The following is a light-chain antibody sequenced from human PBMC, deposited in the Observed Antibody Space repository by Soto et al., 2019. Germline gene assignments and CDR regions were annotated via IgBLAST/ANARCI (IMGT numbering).Light chain of an antibody. V-gene: IGLV2-8*01. CDR3: TSYTSSYIFV. Sequence: VLTQPPXASGSPGQSVTISCTGTSSDVGASEYVSWYQQHPGKAPKLMIYQVSKRPSGVPDRFSGSRFGNTASLTVSGLQAEDEADYYCTSYTSSYIFVLGGGTKVTVL. CDR1: SSDVGASEY. J-gene: IGLJ1*01. CDR2: QVS.